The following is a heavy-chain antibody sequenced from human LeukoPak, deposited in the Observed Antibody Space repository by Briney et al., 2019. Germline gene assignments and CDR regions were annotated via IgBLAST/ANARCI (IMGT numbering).Heavy chain of an antibody. CDR1: GGSISSGGYS. CDR2: IYHSGST. Sequence: SQTLSLTCAVSGGSISSGGYSWSWIRQPPGKGLEWIGYIYHSGSTYYNPSLKSRVTISVDRSKSQFSLKLSSVTAADTAVYYCARGKDYYGSGSFDYWGQGTLVTVSS. V-gene: IGHV4-30-2*01. CDR3: ARGKDYYGSGSFDY. D-gene: IGHD3-10*01. J-gene: IGHJ4*02.